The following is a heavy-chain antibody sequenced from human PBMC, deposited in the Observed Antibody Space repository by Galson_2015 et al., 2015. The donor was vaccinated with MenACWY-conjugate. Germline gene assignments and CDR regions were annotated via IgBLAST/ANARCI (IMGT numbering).Heavy chain of an antibody. CDR1: GFSLSTSGLR. J-gene: IGHJ4*02. D-gene: IGHD2-15*01. Sequence: PALVKPTQTLTLPCTFSGFSLSTSGLRVNWVRQPPGKALEWLARIDWGDDKLYKTSLRTRHTIPTETSQKQGGLTMTNMDPVDTATYYCVRTSYCSGGRCYSPFDFWGQGTLVTVSS. V-gene: IGHV2-70*04. CDR3: VRTSYCSGGRCYSPFDF. CDR2: IDWGDDK.